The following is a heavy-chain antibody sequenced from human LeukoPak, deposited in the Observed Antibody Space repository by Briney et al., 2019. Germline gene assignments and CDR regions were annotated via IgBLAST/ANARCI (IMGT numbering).Heavy chain of an antibody. CDR2: IQYDGGL. CDR1: GFTFRNYG. D-gene: IGHD1-26*01. CDR3: ARNTLAWELLFSYYYYYMDV. J-gene: IGHJ6*03. Sequence: PGGSLRLSCAASGFTFRNYGIHWVRQAPGKGLEWVAFIQYDGGLFYADSVKGRFTISRDNAKNSLYLQMNSLRAEDTAVYYCARNTLAWELLFSYYYYYMDVWGKGTTVTISS. V-gene: IGHV3-30*02.